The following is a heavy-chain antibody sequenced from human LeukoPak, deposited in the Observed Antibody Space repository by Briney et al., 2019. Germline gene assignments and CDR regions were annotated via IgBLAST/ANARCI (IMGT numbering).Heavy chain of an antibody. CDR3: ARVSGWYDHDS. CDR1: GFTVSSNY. Sequence: GGSLRLSCAASGFTVSSNYMSWVRQAPGKGLEWVSVIYSGGSTYYADSVKGRFTISRDNSKNTLYLQMNSLRAEDTAVYYCARVSGWYDHDSWGQGTLVTVSS. D-gene: IGHD6-19*01. J-gene: IGHJ5*01. CDR2: IYSGGST. V-gene: IGHV3-53*01.